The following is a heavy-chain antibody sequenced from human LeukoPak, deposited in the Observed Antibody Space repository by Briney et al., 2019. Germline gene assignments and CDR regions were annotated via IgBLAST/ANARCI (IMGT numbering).Heavy chain of an antibody. CDR3: ARVSVLLWFGESPSGGYFDL. V-gene: IGHV4-4*02. CDR1: GGSLSSSNW. Sequence: PSGTLSLTCAVSGGSLSSSNWWSWVRQPPGKGLEWIGEIYHSGSTNYNPSLKSRVTISVDTSKNQFSLKLSSVTAADTAVYYCARVSVLLWFGESPSGGYFDLWGRGTLVTVSS. CDR2: IYHSGST. D-gene: IGHD3-10*01. J-gene: IGHJ2*01.